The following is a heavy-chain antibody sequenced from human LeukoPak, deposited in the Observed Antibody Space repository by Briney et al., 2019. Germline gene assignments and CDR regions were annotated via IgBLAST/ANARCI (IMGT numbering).Heavy chain of an antibody. CDR1: VGSISSSSYY. CDR3: ARGHLVFAY. D-gene: IGHD6-6*01. Sequence: PSETLSHTSTLPVGSISSSSYYWGWIRQPPGNGLEWIGYVYYSGSTSYNPSLKSRVHISVDTSKNQFSLKVSSVTAADTALYYCARGHLVFAYWGQGTLVTVSS. J-gene: IGHJ4*02. V-gene: IGHV4-61*05. CDR2: VYYSGST.